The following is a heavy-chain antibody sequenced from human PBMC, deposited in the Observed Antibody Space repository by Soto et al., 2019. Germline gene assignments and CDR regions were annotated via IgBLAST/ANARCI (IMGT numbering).Heavy chain of an antibody. V-gene: IGHV4-4*02. CDR3: ARGIKLPHHYYYGMDV. CDR2: IYHSGST. CDR1: GGSISSSNW. J-gene: IGHJ6*02. Sequence: SETLSLTCAVPGGSISSSNWWSWVRQPPGKGLEWIGEIYHSGSTNYNPSLKSRVTISVDKSKNQFSLKLSSVTAADTAVYYCARGIKLPHHYYYGMDVWGQGTTVTVSS.